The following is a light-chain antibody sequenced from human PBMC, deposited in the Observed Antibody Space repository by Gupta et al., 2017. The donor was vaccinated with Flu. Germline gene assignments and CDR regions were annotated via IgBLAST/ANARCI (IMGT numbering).Light chain of an antibody. CDR1: QGIGND. J-gene: IGKJ4*01. CDR3: LQHNSDPLT. CDR2: GAS. V-gene: IGKV1-17*01. Sequence: DIQMTQSPSSLSASVGDRVTITCRASQGIGNDLGWYQQKPGKAPKRLIYGASSLQSGVPSRLSGSGSGKEFTLTSSSLKAKDLATDYCLQHNSDPLTFGGGTTLGIK.